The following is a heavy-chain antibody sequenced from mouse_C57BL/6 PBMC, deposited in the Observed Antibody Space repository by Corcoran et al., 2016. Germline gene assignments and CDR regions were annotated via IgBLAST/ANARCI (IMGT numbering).Heavy chain of an antibody. CDR3: ARGGYYVWFDY. V-gene: IGHV1-26*01. CDR2: INPNNGGT. CDR1: GYTFTDYY. D-gene: IGHD2-3*01. Sequence: EVQLQQSGPELVKPGASVKISCKASGYTFTDYYMNWVKQSHGKSLEWIGDINPNNGGTSYNQKFKGKATLTVDKSSSTAYMELRSLTSEDSAVYYCARGGYYVWFDYWGQGTLVTVSA. J-gene: IGHJ3*01.